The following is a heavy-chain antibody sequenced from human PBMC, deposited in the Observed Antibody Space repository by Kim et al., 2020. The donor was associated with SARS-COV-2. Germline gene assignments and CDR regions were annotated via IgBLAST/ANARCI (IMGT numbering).Heavy chain of an antibody. CDR3: ARAQSDIVATISIPLI. D-gene: IGHD5-12*01. J-gene: IGHJ3*02. CDR2: ISYDGSNK. CDR1: GFTFSSYA. Sequence: GGSLRLSCAASGFTFSSYAMHWVRQAPGKGLEWVAGISYDGSNKYYADSVKGRFTISRDNSKNTLYLQMNSLRAEDTAVYYCARAQSDIVATISIPLIWGQGTMVTVSS. V-gene: IGHV3-30*04.